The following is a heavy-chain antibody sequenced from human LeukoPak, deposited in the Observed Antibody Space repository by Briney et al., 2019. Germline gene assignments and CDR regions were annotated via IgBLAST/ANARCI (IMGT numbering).Heavy chain of an antibody. J-gene: IGHJ6*02. CDR1: GFTFDDYT. Sequence: GGSLRLSCAASGFTFDDYTMHWVRQAPGKGLEWFSLISWDGGSTYYADSVKGRFTISRDNSKNSLYLQMNSLRTEDTALYYCAKDGYCSGGSCYSRYYYYGMDVWGQGTTVTVSS. CDR2: ISWDGGST. CDR3: AKDGYCSGGSCYSRYYYYGMDV. D-gene: IGHD2-15*01. V-gene: IGHV3-43*01.